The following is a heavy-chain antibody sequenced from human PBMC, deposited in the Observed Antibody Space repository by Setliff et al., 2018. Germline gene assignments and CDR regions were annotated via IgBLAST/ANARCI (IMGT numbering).Heavy chain of an antibody. D-gene: IGHD6-13*01. CDR3: TTAPLAAASTC. V-gene: IGHV3-15*01. J-gene: IGHJ4*02. Sequence: GGSLRLSCAASGFTFSNAWMSWVRQAPGKGLEWVGRIKSKTDGGTTDYAAPVKGRFTISRDDSKNTLYLQMNSLKTEDAAVYYCTTAPLAAASTCWGQGTLVTVSS. CDR2: IKSKTDGGTT. CDR1: GFTFSNAW.